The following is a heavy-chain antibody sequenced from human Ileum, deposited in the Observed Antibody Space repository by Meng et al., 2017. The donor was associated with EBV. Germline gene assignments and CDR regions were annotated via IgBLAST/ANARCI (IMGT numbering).Heavy chain of an antibody. CDR1: GYTFTGYY. CDR2: INPNNGGA. D-gene: IGHD3-22*01. CDR3: ARDLSGYYSFVDY. Sequence: QVQLVQSGAAVKRPXASVKVSXKASGYTFTGYYMQWVRQAPGQGLEWMGRINPNNGGANYAQQFQGRVTMTTDTSISTAYMELSRLRSDDTAVYYCARDLSGYYSFVDYWGQGTLVTVSS. V-gene: IGHV1-2*06. J-gene: IGHJ4*02.